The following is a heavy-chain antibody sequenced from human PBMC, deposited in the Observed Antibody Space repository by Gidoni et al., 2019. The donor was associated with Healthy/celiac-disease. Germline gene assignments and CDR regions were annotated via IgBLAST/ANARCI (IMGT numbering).Heavy chain of an antibody. D-gene: IGHD7-27*01. Sequence: QLQLQESGPGLVKPSETLSLTCTVSGGSISSSSYYWGWIRQPPGKGLEWSGSIYYSGCTYYNPSLKSRVTISVDTSKNQFSLKLSSVTAADTAVYYCARGAGDAFDIWGQGTMVTVSS. CDR3: ARGAGDAFDI. V-gene: IGHV4-39*01. CDR2: IYYSGCT. CDR1: GGSISSSSYY. J-gene: IGHJ3*02.